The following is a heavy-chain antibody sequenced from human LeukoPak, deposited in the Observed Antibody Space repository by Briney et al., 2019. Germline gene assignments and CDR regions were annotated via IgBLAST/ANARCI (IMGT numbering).Heavy chain of an antibody. J-gene: IGHJ4*02. CDR1: GFTFSDHY. CDR3: ARDLLMTTVDY. V-gene: IGHV3-72*01. D-gene: IGHD4-17*01. Sequence: GGSLRLSCAASGFTFSDHYVDCVRQAPGKGLEWVGRSRNKANSYTTLYAASVKGRFTISRDDSKNSVYLQMSSLKTEDTAVYYCARDLLMTTVDYWGQGTLVTVSS. CDR2: SRNKANSYTT.